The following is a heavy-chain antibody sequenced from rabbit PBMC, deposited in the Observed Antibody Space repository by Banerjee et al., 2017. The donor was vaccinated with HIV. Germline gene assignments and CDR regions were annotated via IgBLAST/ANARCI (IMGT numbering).Heavy chain of an antibody. CDR3: VRETETYADYAGYGYYFGL. V-gene: IGHV1S43*01. CDR1: GIDVSVPYY. D-gene: IGHD6-1*01. Sequence: QEQLVESGGGLVQPGASLTLTCTASGIDVSVPYYMCWVRQAPGKGLEWIGYIDPIFGSTYYANWVTGRFTISSHNAQNTLYLQLNSLTAADTATYFCVRETETYADYAGYGYYFGLWGQGTLVTVS. J-gene: IGHJ4*01. CDR2: IDPIFGST.